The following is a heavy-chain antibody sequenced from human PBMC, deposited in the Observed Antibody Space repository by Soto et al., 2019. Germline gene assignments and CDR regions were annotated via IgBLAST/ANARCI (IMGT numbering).Heavy chain of an antibody. CDR3: ARRGGSSSGYYYYAMDV. V-gene: IGHV4-31*03. D-gene: IGHD6-6*01. J-gene: IGHJ6*02. CDR2: IYSNGDT. CDR1: SDSMNSGGYY. Sequence: PSWTLSLTCSVSSDSMNSGGYYWSLIRKHPGKGLEWIGYIYSNGDTYYNPSLKIRVTISVDTSKNQFSLNLTSVTAADTDVYYCARRGGSSSGYYYYAMDVWGQGTTVTVSS.